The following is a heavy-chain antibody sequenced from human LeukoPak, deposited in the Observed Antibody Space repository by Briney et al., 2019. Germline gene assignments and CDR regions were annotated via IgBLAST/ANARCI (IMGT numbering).Heavy chain of an antibody. CDR3: ARDRGLWFGELLFDY. V-gene: IGHV1-2*02. D-gene: IGHD3-10*01. Sequence: ASVKVSCKASGYTFTGYYMHWARQAPGQGLEWMGWINPNSGGTNYAQKFQGRVTMTRDTSISTAYMELSRLRSDDTAVYYCARDRGLWFGELLFDYWGQGTLVTVSS. J-gene: IGHJ4*02. CDR1: GYTFTGYY. CDR2: INPNSGGT.